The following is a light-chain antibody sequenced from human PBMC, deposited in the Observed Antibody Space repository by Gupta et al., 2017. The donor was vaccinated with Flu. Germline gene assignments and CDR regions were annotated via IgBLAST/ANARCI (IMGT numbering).Light chain of an antibody. CDR1: QNILYSSIDKNY. V-gene: IGKV4-1*01. CDR3: QQYYSAPWT. J-gene: IGKJ1*01. Sequence: DSVITQSPDSLVVFLGERATINCKSSQNILYSSIDKNYLAWYQQKPGLPPKLLIYWASTRESGVPDRFSGSGSGTDFTLTISKLQADDVAVYYCQQYYSAPWTFGQGTKVEIK. CDR2: WAS.